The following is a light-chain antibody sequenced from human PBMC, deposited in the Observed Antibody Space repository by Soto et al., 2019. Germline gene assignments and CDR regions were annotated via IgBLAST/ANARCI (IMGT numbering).Light chain of an antibody. Sequence: QSALGQPPSASGSPGQSVTISCTGTSSDIGAYNYVSWYQQYPGKAPKLIIYDVNQRPSGVPDRFSGSKSGNTASLTVSGLQAEDEAVYYCNSFAGGAHVVFGGGTKLTVL. CDR1: SSDIGAYNY. CDR2: DVN. CDR3: NSFAGGAHVV. J-gene: IGLJ2*01. V-gene: IGLV2-8*01.